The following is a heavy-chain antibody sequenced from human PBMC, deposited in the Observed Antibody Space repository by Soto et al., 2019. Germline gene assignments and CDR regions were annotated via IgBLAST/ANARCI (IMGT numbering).Heavy chain of an antibody. CDR1: GYTFTSYA. D-gene: IGHD6-13*01. V-gene: IGHV1-3*01. Sequence: QVQLVQSGAEVKKPGASVKVSCKASGYTFTSYAMHWVRQAPGQRLEWMGWINAGNGNTKYSQKFQGRVTITRDTSASTAYMELSSLRSEDTAVYYCARERGLSSSWPGNWFDPWGQGTLVTVSS. J-gene: IGHJ5*02. CDR3: ARERGLSSSWPGNWFDP. CDR2: INAGNGNT.